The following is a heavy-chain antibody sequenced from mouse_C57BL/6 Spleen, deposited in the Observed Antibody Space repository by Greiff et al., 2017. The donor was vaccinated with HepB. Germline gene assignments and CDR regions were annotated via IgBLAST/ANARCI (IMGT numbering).Heavy chain of an antibody. V-gene: IGHV1-82*01. CDR2: IYPGDGDT. CDR1: GYAFSSSW. Sequence: VQLQESGPELVKPGASVKISCKASGYAFSSSWMNWVKQRPGKGLEWIGRIYPGDGDTNYNGKFKGKATLTADKSSSTAYMQLSSLTSEDSAVYFCARDPIYDGYLNWGQGTLVTVSA. D-gene: IGHD2-3*01. J-gene: IGHJ3*01. CDR3: ARDPIYDGYLN.